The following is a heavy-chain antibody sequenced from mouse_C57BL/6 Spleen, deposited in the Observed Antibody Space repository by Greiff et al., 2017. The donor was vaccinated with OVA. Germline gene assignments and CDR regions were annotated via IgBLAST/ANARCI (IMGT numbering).Heavy chain of an antibody. CDR2: IDPETGGP. D-gene: IGHD2-4*01. V-gene: IGHV1-15*01. Sequence: VQLQQSGAELVRPGASVTLSCKASGYTFTDYEMHWVKQTPVHGLEWIGAIDPETGGPAYNQKFKGKAILTAAKSSSTAYMVRRSRTSEDSAVYYCTRSIYYDYDRFAYWGQGTLVTVSA. CDR1: GYTFTDYE. CDR3: TRSIYYDYDRFAY. J-gene: IGHJ3*01.